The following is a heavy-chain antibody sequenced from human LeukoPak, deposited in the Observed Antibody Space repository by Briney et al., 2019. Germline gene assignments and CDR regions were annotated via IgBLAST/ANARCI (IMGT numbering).Heavy chain of an antibody. D-gene: IGHD1-26*01. V-gene: IGHV1-69*13. CDR3: ATLMFGSYLGY. J-gene: IGHJ4*02. CDR1: GGTFSSYA. CDR2: VIPIFGTA. Sequence: ASVKVSCKASGGTFSSYAISWVRQAPGQGLEWMGGVIPIFGTANYAQKFQGRVTITADESTSTAYMELSSLRSEDTAVYYCATLMFGSYLGYWGQGTLVTVSS.